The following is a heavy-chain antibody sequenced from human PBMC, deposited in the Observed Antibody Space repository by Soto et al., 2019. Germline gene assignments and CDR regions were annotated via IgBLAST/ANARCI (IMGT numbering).Heavy chain of an antibody. CDR3: AGQTFTIAAASYGRSNWFDP. CDR2: IYHTGST. J-gene: IGHJ5*02. Sequence: PSETLSLTCSVSGGSISTVGHYWTWIRQPPGKGLEWIGSIYHTGSTYYSKSLRSRLTMSIDTSKNEFSLRLNSVTAADTAVYYCAGQTFTIAAASYGRSNWFDPWGPGTLVTVSS. CDR1: GGSISTVGHY. V-gene: IGHV4-39*01. D-gene: IGHD6-25*01.